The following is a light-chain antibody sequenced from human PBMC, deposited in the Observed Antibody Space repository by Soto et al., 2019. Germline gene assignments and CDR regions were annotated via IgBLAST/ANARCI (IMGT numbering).Light chain of an antibody. J-gene: IGKJ5*01. CDR2: GAS. CDR3: QQYNNWLIT. CDR1: QSVSSN. V-gene: IGKV3-15*01. Sequence: EIVMTQSPGTLSVSPGERATLSCRASQSVSSNLAWYQQKPGQAPRLLIYGASTRATGIPGTFSGSGSGTDFTLTISSLQSEDFAVYYCQQYNNWLITFGQGTRLEIK.